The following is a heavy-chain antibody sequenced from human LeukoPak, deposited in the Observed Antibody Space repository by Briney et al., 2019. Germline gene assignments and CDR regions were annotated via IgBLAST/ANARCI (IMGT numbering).Heavy chain of an antibody. CDR1: GFTFSSYA. Sequence: GGSLRLSCAASGFTFSSYAMSWVRQAPGKGLEWVSSISGSGDITYYTDSVKGRFTISRDNSKNTLYLQMNSLRAEDTAVYYCASGWETYGFHLWGQGTLVTVSS. CDR3: ASGWETYGFHL. J-gene: IGHJ5*02. D-gene: IGHD1-26*01. V-gene: IGHV3-23*01. CDR2: ISGSGDIT.